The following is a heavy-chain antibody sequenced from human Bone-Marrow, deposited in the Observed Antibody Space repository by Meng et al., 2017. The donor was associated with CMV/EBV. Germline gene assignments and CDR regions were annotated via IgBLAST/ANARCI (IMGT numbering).Heavy chain of an antibody. CDR2: IKQDGSEK. V-gene: IGHV3-7*01. D-gene: IGHD5-12*01. Sequence: GESLKISCAASGFTFSSYWMSWVRQAPGKGLEWVANIKQDGSEKYYVDSVKGRFTISRDNAKNSLYLQMNSLRAEDTAVYYCASGFSGYDRSYYYHYGMDVWGQGTTVTVSS. J-gene: IGHJ6*02. CDR3: ASGFSGYDRSYYYHYGMDV. CDR1: GFTFSSYW.